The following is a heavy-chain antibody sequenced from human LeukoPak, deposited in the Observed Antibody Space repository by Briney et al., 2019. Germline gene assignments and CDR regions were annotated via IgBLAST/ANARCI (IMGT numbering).Heavy chain of an antibody. CDR1: GGSFSGYY. Sequence: SETLSLTCAVYGGSFSGYYWSWIRQPPGKGLEWIGEINHSGSTNYNPSLKSRVTISVDTSKNQFSLNLSSMTAADTAVYYCARDSLYNFWSGYYHTTYYFDYWGQGTLVTVSS. D-gene: IGHD3-3*01. J-gene: IGHJ4*02. V-gene: IGHV4-34*01. CDR3: ARDSLYNFWSGYYHTTYYFDY. CDR2: INHSGST.